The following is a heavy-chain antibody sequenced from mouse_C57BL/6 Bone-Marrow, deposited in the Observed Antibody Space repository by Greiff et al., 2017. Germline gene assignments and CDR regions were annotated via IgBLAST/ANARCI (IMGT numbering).Heavy chain of an antibody. D-gene: IGHD2-4*01. CDR3: AGWDDDDDRYYYAMDY. CDR1: GYAFSSSW. V-gene: IGHV1-82*01. Sequence: QVQLQQSGPELVKPGASVKISCKASGYAFSSSWMHWVKQRPGQGLEWIGRIYPGDGDTNYNGKFKGKATLTADKSSSTAYLQLSSLTSEDSAVYFCAGWDDDDDRYYYAMDYWGQGTSVTVSS. J-gene: IGHJ4*01. CDR2: IYPGDGDT.